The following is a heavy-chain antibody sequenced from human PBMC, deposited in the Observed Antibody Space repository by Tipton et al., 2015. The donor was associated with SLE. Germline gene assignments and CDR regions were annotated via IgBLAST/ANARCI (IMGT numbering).Heavy chain of an antibody. CDR2: IYYSGST. Sequence: LRLSCTVSGGSISSSSYYWGWIRQPPGKGLEWIGSIYYSGSTYYNPSLKSRVTISVDTSKNQFSLKLSSVAAADTAVYYCATQGGSGGHDAFDIWGQGTMVTVSS. CDR3: ATQGGSGGHDAFDI. J-gene: IGHJ3*02. D-gene: IGHD3-16*01. CDR1: GGSISSSSYY. V-gene: IGHV4-39*07.